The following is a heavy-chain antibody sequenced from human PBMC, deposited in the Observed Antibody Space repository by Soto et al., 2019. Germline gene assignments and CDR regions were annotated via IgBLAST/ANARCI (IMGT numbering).Heavy chain of an antibody. CDR3: ARDPLLLELLLFGYYRYRMYFPH. D-gene: IGHD3-3*01. J-gene: IGHJ1*01. CDR1: GYTFTSYG. V-gene: IGHV1-18*03. CDR2: TSAYNGNT. Sequence: ASVKVSCKASGYTFTSYGISWVRQAPGQGLKGMARTSAYNGNTNYTQKLQGRVTMTTDTFTRTAYMGQRCLRSDDMAVYYCARDPLLLELLLFGYYRYRMYFPH.